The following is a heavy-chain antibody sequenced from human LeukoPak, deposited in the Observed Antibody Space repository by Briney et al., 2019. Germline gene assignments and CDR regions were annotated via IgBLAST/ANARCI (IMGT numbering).Heavy chain of an antibody. CDR1: GFTLSSYS. J-gene: IGHJ4*02. V-gene: IGHV3-23*01. D-gene: IGHD3-16*02. CDR3: AIGDGLGELSSSFDH. Sequence: GGSLRLSCAASGFTLSSYSMNWVRQAPGRGLEWVAIIGDNGRTTYYADSVKGRFAISRDNSKNTLYLRMNSLRTEDTAVYYCAIGDGLGELSSSFDHWGQGTLVTVSS. CDR2: IGDNGRTT.